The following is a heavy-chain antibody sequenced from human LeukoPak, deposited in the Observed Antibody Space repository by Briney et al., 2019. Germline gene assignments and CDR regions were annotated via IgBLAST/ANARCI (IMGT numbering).Heavy chain of an antibody. CDR3: ARVSWYYYDSSGYYYGASDY. CDR2: INTNTGNP. V-gene: IGHV7-4-1*02. J-gene: IGHJ4*02. Sequence: ASVKVSCKASGYTFTGYYMHWVRQAPGQGLEWMGWINTNTGNPTYAQGFTGRFVFSLDTSVSTAYLQISSLKAEDTAVYYCARVSWYYYDSSGYYYGASDYWGQGTLVTVSS. CDR1: GYTFTGYY. D-gene: IGHD3-22*01.